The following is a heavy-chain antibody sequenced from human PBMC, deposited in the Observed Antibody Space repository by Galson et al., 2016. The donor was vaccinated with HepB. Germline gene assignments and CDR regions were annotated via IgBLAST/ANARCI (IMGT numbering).Heavy chain of an antibody. Sequence: SLRLSCAASGFTFNTYWMSWVRQAPGKGLEWVATIKQDGSEKYYVDSVKARFTISIDNAKKSVFLQMNRLRDEDTAVYYCARDHIVGDIKSVDYWGQGTLVTVSS. V-gene: IGHV3-7*03. CDR2: IKQDGSEK. CDR1: GFTFNTYW. CDR3: ARDHIVGDIKSVDY. D-gene: IGHD1-26*01. J-gene: IGHJ4*02.